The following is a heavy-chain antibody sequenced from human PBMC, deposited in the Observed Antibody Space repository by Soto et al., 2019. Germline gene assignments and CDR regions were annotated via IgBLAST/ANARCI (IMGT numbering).Heavy chain of an antibody. V-gene: IGHV4-59*08. D-gene: IGHD3-3*01. J-gene: IGHJ5*02. Sequence: SETLSLTCTVSGGSISSYYWSWIRQPPGKGLEWIGYIYYSGSTNYNPSLKSRVTISVDTSKNQFSLKLSSVTAADTAVYYCARLHYDFWSGRRGRLAPWGQGTLVTVSS. CDR1: GGSISSYY. CDR2: IYYSGST. CDR3: ARLHYDFWSGRRGRLAP.